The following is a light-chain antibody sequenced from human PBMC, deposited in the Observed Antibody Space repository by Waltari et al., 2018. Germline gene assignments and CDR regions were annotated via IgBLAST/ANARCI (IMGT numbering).Light chain of an antibody. CDR2: WAS. Sequence: DIVVTQSPDSLAVSLGERVTMNCKSSKSVFKTYNNRNYLVWFQQKPGQPPKLLIYWASTRESGVPDRFSGSGSGTDFTLTISSLQAEDVAVYYCQQYYDNWTFGQGTKVEIK. J-gene: IGKJ1*01. CDR3: QQYYDNWT. V-gene: IGKV4-1*01. CDR1: KSVFKTYNNRNY.